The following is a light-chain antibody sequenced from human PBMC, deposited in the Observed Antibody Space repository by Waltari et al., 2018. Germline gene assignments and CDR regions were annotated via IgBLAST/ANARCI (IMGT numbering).Light chain of an antibody. CDR1: NIGSKS. CDR2: DDS. V-gene: IGLV3-21*03. J-gene: IGLJ2*01. CDR3: QVWDSSSDHVV. Sequence: SYVLTQPPSVSVAPGKTARITCGGNNIGSKSVPWYQQKPGQGPVLVVYDDSDRPAGSPERFSGANAGTTATLTISRVEAGDEADYYGQVWDSSSDHVVFGGGTKLTVL.